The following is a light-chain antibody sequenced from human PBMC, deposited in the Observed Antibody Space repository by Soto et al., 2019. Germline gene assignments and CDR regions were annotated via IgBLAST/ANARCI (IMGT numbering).Light chain of an antibody. CDR2: DVS. CDR3: SSYTSSSTRLVV. Sequence: QSVLTQPASVSGSPGQSITISCTGTSSDVGGYNYVSWYQQHPGKAPKLMIYDVSNRPSGVSNRFSGSKSGNTASLTISGLQAEDEADYYCSSYTSSSTRLVVFGGGTKLTVL. V-gene: IGLV2-14*01. J-gene: IGLJ2*01. CDR1: SSDVGGYNY.